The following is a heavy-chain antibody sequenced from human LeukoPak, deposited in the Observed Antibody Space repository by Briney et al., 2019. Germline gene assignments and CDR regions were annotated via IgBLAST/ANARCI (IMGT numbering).Heavy chain of an antibody. CDR3: ARGTWDGDRTFDI. CDR2: ISGSSSII. J-gene: IGHJ3*02. CDR1: GFTFSSHS. Sequence: GGSLRLSCAASGFTFSSHSMNWVRQAPGKGLEWISYISGSSSIIYYTPSVEGRFTISRDNGKSSLYLQMNSLRDDDTAVYFCARGTWDGDRTFDIWGQGAMVTVSS. V-gene: IGHV3-48*02. D-gene: IGHD5-24*01.